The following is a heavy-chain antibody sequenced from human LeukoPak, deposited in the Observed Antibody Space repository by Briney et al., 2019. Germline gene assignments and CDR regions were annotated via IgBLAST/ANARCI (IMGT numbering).Heavy chain of an antibody. CDR2: IYHSGST. D-gene: IGHD6-19*01. Sequence: SQTLSLTCTVSGGSISSGGYYWSWIRQPPGKGLEWIGYIYHSGSTYYNPSLKSRVTISVDTSKNQFSLKLSSVTAADTAVYYCARLLAVAGTGWLDPWGQGTLVTVSS. CDR1: GGSISSGGYY. V-gene: IGHV4-30-2*02. J-gene: IGHJ5*02. CDR3: ARLLAVAGTGWLDP.